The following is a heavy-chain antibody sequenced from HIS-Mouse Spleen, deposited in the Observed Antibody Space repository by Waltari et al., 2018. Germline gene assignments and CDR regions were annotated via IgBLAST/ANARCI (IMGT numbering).Heavy chain of an antibody. CDR2: TFYSGST. Sequence: QLQLQESGPGLVKPSEPLSLTCTVSAGSISSRSYSLGWVRQPPGKGLEWVGSTFYSGSTYYNPSLKSRVTISVDTSKNQFSLKLSSVTAADTAVYYCAREIPYSSSWYDWYFDLWGRGTLVTVSS. D-gene: IGHD6-13*01. CDR3: AREIPYSSSWYDWYFDL. CDR1: AGSISSRSYS. V-gene: IGHV4-39*07. J-gene: IGHJ2*01.